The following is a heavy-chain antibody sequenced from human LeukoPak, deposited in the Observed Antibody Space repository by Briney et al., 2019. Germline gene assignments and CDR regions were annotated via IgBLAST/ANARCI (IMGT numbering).Heavy chain of an antibody. Sequence: PGGSLRLSCAASGFTVSSNYMSWVRQAPGKGLEWVSSISSSSSYIYYADSVKGRFTISRDNAKNSLYLQMNSLRAEDTAVYYCARVMLLWFGESNGMDVWGQGTTVTVSS. V-gene: IGHV3-21*01. CDR1: GFTVSSNY. CDR3: ARVMLLWFGESNGMDV. CDR2: ISSSSSYI. J-gene: IGHJ6*02. D-gene: IGHD3-10*01.